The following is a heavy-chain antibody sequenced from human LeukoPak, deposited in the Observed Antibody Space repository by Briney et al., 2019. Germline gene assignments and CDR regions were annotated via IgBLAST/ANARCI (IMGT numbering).Heavy chain of an antibody. CDR2: ISAYNGNT. V-gene: IGHV1-18*01. D-gene: IGHD6-6*01. CDR3: ANSSFQDYYYIDV. CDR1: GYTFTTYG. Sequence: ASVKVSCKASGYTFTTYGISWVRQAPGQGLEWMGWISAYNGNTNYAQKFQGRVTMTTDTSTSTAYMVLRSLRSDDTAVYYCANSSFQDYYYIDVWGKGTTVTVSS. J-gene: IGHJ6*03.